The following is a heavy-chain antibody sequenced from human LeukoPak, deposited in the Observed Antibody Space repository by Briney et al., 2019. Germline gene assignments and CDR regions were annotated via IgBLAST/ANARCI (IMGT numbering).Heavy chain of an antibody. D-gene: IGHD3-22*01. Sequence: GGSLRLSCAASGFTFSSYSMNWVRQAPGKGLEWVSYISSSSSTIHYADSVKGRFTISRDNAKNSVYLQMNSLRAEDTAVYYCARGEGYYYDSSGSDYWGQGTLVTVSS. CDR3: ARGEGYYYDSSGSDY. CDR1: GFTFSSYS. CDR2: ISSSSSTI. J-gene: IGHJ4*02. V-gene: IGHV3-48*01.